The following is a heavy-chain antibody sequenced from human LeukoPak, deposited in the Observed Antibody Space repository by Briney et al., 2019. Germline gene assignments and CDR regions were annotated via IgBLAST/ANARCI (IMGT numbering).Heavy chain of an antibody. CDR2: ISYDGSNK. CDR1: GFTFSSYA. J-gene: IGHJ5*02. V-gene: IGHV3-30*04. D-gene: IGHD1-14*01. CDR3: ARGSSTGTLSLWFDP. Sequence: GGSLRLSCAASGFTFSSYAMHWVSQAPGKGLEWVAVISYDGSNKYYADSVKGRFTISRDNSKNTLYLQMNSLRAEDTAVYYCARGSSTGTLSLWFDPWGQGTLVTVSS.